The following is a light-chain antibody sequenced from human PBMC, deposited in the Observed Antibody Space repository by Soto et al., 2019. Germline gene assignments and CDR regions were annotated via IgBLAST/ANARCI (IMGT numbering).Light chain of an antibody. V-gene: IGKV3-20*01. Sequence: EIVLTQSPGTLSLSPGERATLSCRASQSVSSSYLAWYQQKPGQAPKLLIYGASSRATGIPDRFSGSGSGTDFTVTISRLEPKDFEVYYCQQYGSPTWTFGQGDKVESK. J-gene: IGKJ1*01. CDR1: QSVSSSY. CDR3: QQYGSPTWT. CDR2: GAS.